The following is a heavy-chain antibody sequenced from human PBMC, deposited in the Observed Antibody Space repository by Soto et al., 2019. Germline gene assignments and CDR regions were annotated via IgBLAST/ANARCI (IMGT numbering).Heavy chain of an antibody. CDR2: ISAYNGNT. V-gene: IGHV1-18*01. Sequence: ASVKVSCKASGYTFTSYGISWVRQAPGQGLEWMGWISAYNGNTNYAQKLQGRVTMTTDTSTSTAYMELRSLRSDDTAVYYCAGKVHDSSGWYFNWFDPWGQGTLVTVSS. J-gene: IGHJ5*02. D-gene: IGHD6-19*01. CDR3: AGKVHDSSGWYFNWFDP. CDR1: GYTFTSYG.